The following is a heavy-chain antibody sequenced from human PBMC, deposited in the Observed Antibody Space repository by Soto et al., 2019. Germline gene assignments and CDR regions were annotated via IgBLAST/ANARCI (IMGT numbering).Heavy chain of an antibody. V-gene: IGHV4-59*08. CDR2: IYYSGST. CDR1: GGSISSYY. J-gene: IGHJ5*02. D-gene: IGHD4-17*01. Sequence: PSETLSLTCTVSGGSISSYYWSWIRQPPGKGLEWIGYIYYSGSTNYNPSLKSRVTISVDTSKNQFSLKLSSVTAADTAVYYCARATDYEFYQRWFDPWGQGTLVTVSS. CDR3: ARATDYEFYQRWFDP.